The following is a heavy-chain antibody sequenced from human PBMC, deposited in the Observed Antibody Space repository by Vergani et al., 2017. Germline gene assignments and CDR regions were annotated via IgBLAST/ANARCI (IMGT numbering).Heavy chain of an antibody. V-gene: IGHV3-33*01. CDR3: ARDVRRTMKGSGRSEGMDV. CDR2: IWYDGSNK. CDR1: GFTFSSYG. J-gene: IGHJ6*02. Sequence: QVQLVESGGGVVQPGRSLRLSCAASGFTFSSYGMHWVRQAPGKGLEWVAVIWYDGSNKYYADSVKGRFTISRDNSKNTLYLHMNSLRAEDTAVYYCARDVRRTMKGSGRSEGMDVWGQGTTVTVSS. D-gene: IGHD1-26*01.